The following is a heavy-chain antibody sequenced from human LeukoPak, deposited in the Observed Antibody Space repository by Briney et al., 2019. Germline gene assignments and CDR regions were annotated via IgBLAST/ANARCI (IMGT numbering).Heavy chain of an antibody. V-gene: IGHV3-11*05. CDR2: ISSSSGFR. Sequence: GGSLRLSCAASGFTFGDYYMTWIRRAPGKGLEWVSYISSSSGFRKYADSVRGRFTISRDNAKNSLYLQMNTLRVDDTAVYYCARGSPPGDWGQGTLVTVS. D-gene: IGHD3-16*01. CDR3: ARGSPPGD. CDR1: GFTFGDYY. J-gene: IGHJ4*02.